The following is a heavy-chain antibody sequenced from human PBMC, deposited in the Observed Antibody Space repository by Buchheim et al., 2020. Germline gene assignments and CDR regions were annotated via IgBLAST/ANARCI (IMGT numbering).Heavy chain of an antibody. Sequence: QVQLVESGGGVVQPGRSLRLSCAASGFTFSSYGMHWVRQAPGKGLEWVAVISYDGSNKYYGDSVKGRFTISRDNSKNKLYLQMNSLRAEDTAVYYCAKAVRWELLKDWGQGTL. CDR1: GFTFSSYG. CDR3: AKAVRWELLKD. D-gene: IGHD1-26*01. CDR2: ISYDGSNK. V-gene: IGHV3-30*18. J-gene: IGHJ4*02.